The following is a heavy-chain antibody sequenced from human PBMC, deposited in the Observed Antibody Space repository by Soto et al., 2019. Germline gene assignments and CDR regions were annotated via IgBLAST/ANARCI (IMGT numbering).Heavy chain of an antibody. CDR3: ATIAVPPAFDI. J-gene: IGHJ3*02. V-gene: IGHV3-30*03. CDR1: GFIFSSYG. D-gene: IGHD6-19*01. Sequence: GGSLRLSCAASGFIFSSYGMNWVRQAPGKGLEWVAVMSFDGSIKYYADSVKGRFTISRDNSKNTLYPQMNSLRAEDTAVYYCATIAVPPAFDIWGQGTMVTVSS. CDR2: MSFDGSIK.